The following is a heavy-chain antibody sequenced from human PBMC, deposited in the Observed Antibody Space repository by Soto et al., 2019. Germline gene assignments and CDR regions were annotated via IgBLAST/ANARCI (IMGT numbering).Heavy chain of an antibody. CDR2: ISGSGGST. CDR3: AKCLNYYDSSGYYNSFDY. D-gene: IGHD3-22*01. Sequence: GGSLRLSCAASGFTFSSYAMSWVRQAPGKGLEWVSAISGSGGSTYYADSVKGRFTISRDNSKNTLYLQMNSLRAEDTAVYYCAKCLNYYDSSGYYNSFDYWGQGTLVTVSS. V-gene: IGHV3-23*01. J-gene: IGHJ4*02. CDR1: GFTFSSYA.